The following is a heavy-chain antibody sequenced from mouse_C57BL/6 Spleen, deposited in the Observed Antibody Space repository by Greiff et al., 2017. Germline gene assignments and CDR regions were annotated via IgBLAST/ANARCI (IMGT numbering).Heavy chain of an antibody. D-gene: IGHD1-1*01. V-gene: IGHV3-1*01. CDR1: GYSITSGYD. CDR2: ISYSGST. CDR3: ARGGFYYGSSYSAWFAY. Sequence: EVNLVESGPGMVKPSQSLSLTCTVTGYSITSGYDWHWIRHFPGNKLEWMGYISYSGSTNYNPSLKSRISITHDTSKNHFFLKLNSVTTEDTATYYCARGGFYYGSSYSAWFAYWGQGTLVTVSA. J-gene: IGHJ3*01.